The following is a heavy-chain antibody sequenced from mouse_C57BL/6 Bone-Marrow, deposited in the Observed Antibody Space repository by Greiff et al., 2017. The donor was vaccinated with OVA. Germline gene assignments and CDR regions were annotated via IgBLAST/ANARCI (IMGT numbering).Heavy chain of an antibody. V-gene: IGHV1-81*01. Sequence: QVQLKESGAELARPGASVKLSCKASGYTFTSYGISWVKQRTGQGLEWIGEIYPRSGNTYYNEKFKGKATLTADKSSSTAYMELRSLTSEDSAVYFGAREGWLLRSYYAMDYWGQGTSVTVSS. CDR1: GYTFTSYG. CDR3: AREGWLLRSYYAMDY. J-gene: IGHJ4*01. CDR2: IYPRSGNT. D-gene: IGHD2-3*01.